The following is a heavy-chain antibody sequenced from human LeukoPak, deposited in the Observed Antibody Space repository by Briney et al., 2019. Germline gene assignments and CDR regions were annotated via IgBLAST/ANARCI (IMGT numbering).Heavy chain of an antibody. J-gene: IGHJ4*02. CDR1: GFTFSGYE. D-gene: IGHD7-27*01. CDR3: ARRWGHFDY. V-gene: IGHV3-48*03. CDR2: ISSSASTI. Sequence: GGSLRLSCAASGFTFSGYEMNWVRQAPGEGLEWVSYISSSASTIYYADSVKGRFTISRDNAKNSLYLQMDSLRVKDTAVYYCARRWGHFDYWGQGTLVTVSS.